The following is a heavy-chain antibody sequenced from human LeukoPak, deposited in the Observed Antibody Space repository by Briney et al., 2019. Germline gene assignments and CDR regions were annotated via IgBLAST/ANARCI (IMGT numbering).Heavy chain of an antibody. V-gene: IGHV4-34*01. CDR3: ARGLYSGSPRDAFDT. J-gene: IGHJ3*02. Sequence: SETLSLTCAVYGGSFSGYSWSWIRQPPGKGLEWIGEINHSGSSNYNPSLKGRINISVDTSKSQFSLNLISVTAADTAVYYCARGLYSGSPRDAFDTWGQGTMVTVS. CDR1: GGSFSGYS. CDR2: INHSGSS. D-gene: IGHD5-12*01.